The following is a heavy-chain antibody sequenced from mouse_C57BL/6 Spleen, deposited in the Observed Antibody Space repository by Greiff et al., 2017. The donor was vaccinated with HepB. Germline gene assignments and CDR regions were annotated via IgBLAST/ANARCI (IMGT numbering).Heavy chain of an antibody. Sequence: VKLQQPGAELVRPGSSVKLSCKASGYTFTSYWMHWVKLRPIQSLEWIGNIDPSDSETRYNQKFKDKATLTVDKSSSTAYMQLSSLTSEDSAVYYCARSGSAYWGQGTLVTVSA. CDR2: IDPSDSET. CDR3: ARSGSAY. D-gene: IGHD1-3*01. V-gene: IGHV1-52*01. J-gene: IGHJ3*01. CDR1: GYTFTSYW.